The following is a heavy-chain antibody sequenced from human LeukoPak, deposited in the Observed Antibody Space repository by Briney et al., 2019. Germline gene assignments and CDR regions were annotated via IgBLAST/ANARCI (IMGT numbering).Heavy chain of an antibody. CDR3: AHASGYFDY. CDR1: GDSVSSKSVA. CDR2: TYYRSKWCN. D-gene: IGHD2-15*01. Sequence: SQTLSLTCAISGDSVSSKSVAWNWIRQSPSRGLEWLGRTYYRSKWCNEYAVSVKSRITINPDTSKNQFSLQLNSVTPEDTAVYYCAHASGYFDYWGQGTLVTVSP. V-gene: IGHV6-1*01. J-gene: IGHJ4*02.